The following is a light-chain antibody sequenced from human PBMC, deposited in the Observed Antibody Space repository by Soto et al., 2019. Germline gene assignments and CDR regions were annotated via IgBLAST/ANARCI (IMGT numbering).Light chain of an antibody. CDR2: GAS. J-gene: IGKJ2*01. Sequence: EIVLTQSPGTLSLSPGERATLSCRASQSVSSRSVAWYQQKPGQAPRLLIYGASSRATGIPDSFSGSGSGTDFTLTIYRLEPEDFAVYYCQQYGSSPYTFGQGTKLEIK. V-gene: IGKV3-20*01. CDR3: QQYGSSPYT. CDR1: QSVSSRS.